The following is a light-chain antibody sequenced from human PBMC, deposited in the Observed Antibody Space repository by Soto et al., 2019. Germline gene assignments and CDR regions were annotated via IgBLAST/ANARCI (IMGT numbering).Light chain of an antibody. CDR3: QQYVSSPIT. J-gene: IGKJ5*01. CDR1: QSVSSSY. CDR2: GAS. Sequence: EIVLTQSPGTLSLSTGERATLSCRASQSVSSSYLAWYQQKPGQAPRLLIYGASSRATGIPDRFSGSGSGTEFTLTISRLEPEDFAVYYCQQYVSSPITFGQGTRLEIK. V-gene: IGKV3-20*01.